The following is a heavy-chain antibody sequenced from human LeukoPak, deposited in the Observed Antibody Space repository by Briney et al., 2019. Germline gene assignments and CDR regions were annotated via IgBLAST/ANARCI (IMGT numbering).Heavy chain of an antibody. D-gene: IGHD2-21*02. CDR1: GFTFSGYA. CDR3: VRDRVVVTATFDC. Sequence: PGGSLRLSCSASGFTFSGYAMHWVRQAPGKGLEYVSGIPSNGGTTYYADSAKGRFTISRDNSKNTLYPQMSSLRAEDTAVYFCVRDRVVVTATFDCWGQGTLVTVSS. CDR2: IPSNGGTT. J-gene: IGHJ4*02. V-gene: IGHV3-64D*06.